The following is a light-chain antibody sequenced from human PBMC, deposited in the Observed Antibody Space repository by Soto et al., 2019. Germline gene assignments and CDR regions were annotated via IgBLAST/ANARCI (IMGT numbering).Light chain of an antibody. J-gene: IGKJ2*01. CDR2: DAS. V-gene: IGKV1-5*01. CDR3: QQYSSYSYT. Sequence: DIQMTQSPSTLSASVGDRVIITCRARQRINNWLAWYQQKPGKAPKLLIYDASSLESGVPSRFSGSGSGTEFTLTISSLQPDDFATYYCQQYSSYSYTFGQGTKLEIK. CDR1: QRINNW.